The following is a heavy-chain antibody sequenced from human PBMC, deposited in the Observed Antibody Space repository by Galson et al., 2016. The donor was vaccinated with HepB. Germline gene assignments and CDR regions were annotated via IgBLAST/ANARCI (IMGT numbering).Heavy chain of an antibody. CDR2: IYYTGST. J-gene: IGHJ6*02. D-gene: IGHD3-3*01. CDR3: ARDRRYDFSSGNPRYGMDV. Sequence: SETLSLTCTVSGGSVSSGIYYWSWIRQPPGEGLEWIGHIYYTGSTNYNSSLKSRVTISTDRSKNQFSLKLSSVTAADTALYYCARDRRYDFSSGNPRYGMDVWGQGATVIVSS. CDR1: GGSVSSGIYY. V-gene: IGHV4-61*01.